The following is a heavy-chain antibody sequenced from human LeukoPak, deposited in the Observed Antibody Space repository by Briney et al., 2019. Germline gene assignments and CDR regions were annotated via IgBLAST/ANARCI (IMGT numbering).Heavy chain of an antibody. CDR2: VYYSGST. J-gene: IGHJ6*02. V-gene: IGHV4-61*01. CDR1: GGSVSSGSYY. D-gene: IGHD6-19*01. CDR3: ARESSGWFSSYYYGMDV. Sequence: SETLSLTCTVSGGSVSSGSYYWSWIRQPPGKGLEWIGYVYYSGSTNYNPSLKSRATISVDRSQNQFSLKLRSVTAADTAVYYCARESSGWFSSYYYGMDVWGQGTTVTVSS.